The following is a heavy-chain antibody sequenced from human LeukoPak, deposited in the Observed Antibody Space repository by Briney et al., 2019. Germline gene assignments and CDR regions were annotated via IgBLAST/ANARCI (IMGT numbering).Heavy chain of an antibody. Sequence: SETLSLTCTVPGGSISSSSYYWGWIRQPPGKGLEWIGSIYYSGSTYYNPSLKSRVTISVDTSKNQFSLKLSSVTAADTAVYYCATEYPGYFQHWGQGTLVTVSS. CDR3: ATEYPGYFQH. CDR1: GGSISSSSYY. V-gene: IGHV4-39*01. D-gene: IGHD2/OR15-2a*01. CDR2: IYYSGST. J-gene: IGHJ1*01.